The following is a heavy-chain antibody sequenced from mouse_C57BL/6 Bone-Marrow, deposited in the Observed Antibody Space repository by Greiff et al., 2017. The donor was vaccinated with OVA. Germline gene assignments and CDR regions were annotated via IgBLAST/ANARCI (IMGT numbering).Heavy chain of an antibody. J-gene: IGHJ1*03. V-gene: IGHV1-55*01. CDR1: GYTFTSYW. CDR2: IYPGSGST. D-gene: IGHD1-1*01. CDR3: ARGPPGSSYWYFDV. Sequence: VQLQQPGAELVKPGASVKMSCKASGYTFTSYWITWVKQRPGQGLEWIGDIYPGSGSTNYNEKFKSKATLTVDKSSSTAYMQLSSLTSEDSAVYYCARGPPGSSYWYFDVWGTGTTVTVSS.